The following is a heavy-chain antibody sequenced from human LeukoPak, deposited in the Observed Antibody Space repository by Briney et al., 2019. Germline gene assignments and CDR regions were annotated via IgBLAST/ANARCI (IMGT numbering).Heavy chain of an antibody. V-gene: IGHV1-2*02. Sequence: ASVKVSCKASGYTFTGYYIHWVRQAPGQGLEWMGWINPNSGGTNYAQKFQGRVTMTRDTSISTAYMELSRLRSDDTAVYYCARDRAAAGPPAWFDPWGQGTLVTVSS. J-gene: IGHJ5*02. CDR1: GYTFTGYY. D-gene: IGHD6-13*01. CDR2: INPNSGGT. CDR3: ARDRAAAGPPAWFDP.